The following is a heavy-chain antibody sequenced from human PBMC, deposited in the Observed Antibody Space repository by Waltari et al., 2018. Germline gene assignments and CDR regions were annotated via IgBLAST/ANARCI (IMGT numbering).Heavy chain of an antibody. V-gene: IGHV6-1*01. CDR1: GDSLFTTSVA. J-gene: IGHJ3*02. CDR2: TYYRFQWLN. Sequence: QVQLQQSGPGLVKPSQTLSLTCAVSGDSLFTTSVAWNWIRQSPSRCLEWLGRTYYRFQWLNDFALSVKGLITVNPDTSKNHFSLQLYSVTPDYTAFYYFSRVKFTSFDICFQVTIVIVSS. CDR3: SRVKFTSFDI.